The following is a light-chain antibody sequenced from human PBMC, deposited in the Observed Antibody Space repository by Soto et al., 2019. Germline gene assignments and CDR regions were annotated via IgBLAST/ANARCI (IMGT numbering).Light chain of an antibody. CDR3: ISYKTEDTFL. Sequence: QSAMGQPPSVSGSPGKSITVSCTGTSSDIGASNFVSWYQHLPGRAPKVIIFEAANRPSGVSNRFSGSKSGITASLTISGLQADEEAEYFCISYKTEDTFLFGTGTKVTVL. CDR1: SSDIGASNF. J-gene: IGLJ1*01. V-gene: IGLV2-14*01. CDR2: EAA.